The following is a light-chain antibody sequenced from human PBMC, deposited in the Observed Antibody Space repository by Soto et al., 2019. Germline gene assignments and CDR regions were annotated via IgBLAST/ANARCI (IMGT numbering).Light chain of an antibody. J-gene: IGKJ3*01. Sequence: DIQMTQSHSTLSASVGDRVTITCRASQSISSWLAWYQQKPGKAPKLLIYDASSLESGVPSRFSGSGSGTEFTLTISSLQPDDFATYYCQRYNSYWAFGPGSKVDIK. CDR1: QSISSW. CDR3: QRYNSYWA. V-gene: IGKV1-5*01. CDR2: DAS.